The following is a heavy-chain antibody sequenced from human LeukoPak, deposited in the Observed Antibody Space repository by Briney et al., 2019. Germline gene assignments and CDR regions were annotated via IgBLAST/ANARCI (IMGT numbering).Heavy chain of an antibody. CDR3: ARQYYDILTGYCKDY. CDR2: FNHSASI. Sequence: SETLSLTCAVYGGSFNNYYWSWIRQPPGKGLEWVGEFNHSASINYNPSLKSRVTISVDTSKNQFSLKLSSVTAADTAVYYCARQYYDILTGYCKDYWGQGTLVTVSS. CDR1: GGSFNNYY. D-gene: IGHD3-9*01. V-gene: IGHV4-34*01. J-gene: IGHJ4*02.